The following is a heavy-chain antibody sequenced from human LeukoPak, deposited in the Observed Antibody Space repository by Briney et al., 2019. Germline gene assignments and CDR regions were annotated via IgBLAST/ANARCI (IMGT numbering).Heavy chain of an antibody. V-gene: IGHV3-21*01. Sequence: GGSLRLSCAASGFTFSSYSMNWVRQAPGKGLEWVSSISSSSSYIYYADSVKGRFTISRDNAKNSLYLQMNSLRAEDTAVYYCARSPKMATDLDYWGQGTLVTVSS. CDR1: GFTFSSYS. J-gene: IGHJ4*02. D-gene: IGHD5-24*01. CDR3: ARSPKMATDLDY. CDR2: ISSSSSYI.